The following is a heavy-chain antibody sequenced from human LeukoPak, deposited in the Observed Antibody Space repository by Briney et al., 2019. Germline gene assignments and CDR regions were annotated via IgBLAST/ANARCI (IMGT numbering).Heavy chain of an antibody. J-gene: IGHJ4*02. CDR1: GYTFTGYY. D-gene: IGHD6-19*01. CDR2: ISGYNGNT. Sequence: ASVKVSCKASGYTFTGYYMHWVRQAPGQGLEWMGWISGYNGNTNYAQKLQGRVTLTTDTSTSTAYMELRSLRSDDTAVYYCARDLKRGYSSGRYSWGTGSSNDYWGQGTLVTVSS. V-gene: IGHV1-18*04. CDR3: ARDLKRGYSSGRYSWGTGSSNDY.